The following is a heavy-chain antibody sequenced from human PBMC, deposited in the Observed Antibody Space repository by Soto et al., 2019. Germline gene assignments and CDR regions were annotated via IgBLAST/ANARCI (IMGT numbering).Heavy chain of an antibody. CDR1: GFTFSSYA. Sequence: GGSLRLSCAASGFTFSSYAMRWVRQAPGKGLEWVSAISGYGGSTYYADSVKGRFTISRDNSKNTLYLQMNSLRAEDTAVYYCAKGGYPAYYSYYMDVWGKGTTVTVSS. CDR2: ISGYGGST. D-gene: IGHD5-12*01. CDR3: AKGGYPAYYSYYMDV. J-gene: IGHJ6*03. V-gene: IGHV3-23*01.